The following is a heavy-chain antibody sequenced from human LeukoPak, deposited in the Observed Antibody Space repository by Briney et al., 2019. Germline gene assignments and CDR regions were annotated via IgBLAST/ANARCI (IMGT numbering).Heavy chain of an antibody. CDR1: GFTVSSNY. D-gene: IGHD3-16*01. Sequence: GGSLRLSCAASGFTVSSNYMSWVRQAPGKGLEWVSSISSSSSYIYYADSVKGRFTISRDNAKNSLYLQMNSLRAEDTAVYYYARENGDYVWGSRSYGGYYYGVDVWGQGTTVTVSS. CDR2: ISSSSSYI. CDR3: ARENGDYVWGSRSYGGYYYGVDV. V-gene: IGHV3-21*01. J-gene: IGHJ6*02.